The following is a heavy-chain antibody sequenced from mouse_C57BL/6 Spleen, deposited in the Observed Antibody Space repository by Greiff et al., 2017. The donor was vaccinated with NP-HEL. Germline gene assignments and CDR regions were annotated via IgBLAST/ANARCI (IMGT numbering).Heavy chain of an antibody. J-gene: IGHJ2*01. CDR2: ISSGSSTI. CDR1: GFTFSDYG. Sequence: DVMLVESGGGLVKPGGSLKLSCAASGFTFSDYGMHWVRQAPEKGLEWVAYISSGSSTIYYADTVKGRFTISRDNAKNTLFLQMTSLRSEDTAMYYCARSRDDYFYFDYWGQGTTLTVSS. CDR3: ARSRDDYFYFDY. D-gene: IGHD2-4*01. V-gene: IGHV5-17*01.